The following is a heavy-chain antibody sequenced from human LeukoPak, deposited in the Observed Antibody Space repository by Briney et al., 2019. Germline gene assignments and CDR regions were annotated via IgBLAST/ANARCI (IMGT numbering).Heavy chain of an antibody. D-gene: IGHD6-6*01. J-gene: IGHJ4*02. V-gene: IGHV4-39*07. Sequence: PSETLSLTCTVSGGSISSSSYYWGWIRQPPGKGLEWIGSIYYSGSTYYNPSLKSRVTISVDTSKNQSSLKLTAVTAADKAVYYCARGSIYRDYWGQGTLVTVSS. CDR3: ARGSIYRDY. CDR2: IYYSGST. CDR1: GGSISSSSYY.